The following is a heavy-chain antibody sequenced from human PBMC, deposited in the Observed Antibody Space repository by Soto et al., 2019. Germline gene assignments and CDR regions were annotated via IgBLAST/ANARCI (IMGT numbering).Heavy chain of an antibody. J-gene: IGHJ6*02. Sequence: GGSLRLSCVVSGFDFYNFAMSWVRQPPGKGLEWVSGMSGGGDSTYYAGSVEGRFTISRDNSKNTLYLQLDNLGAEDTAVYYCVKERGYYYYNSVDDWGQGTSVTV. V-gene: IGHV3-23*01. CDR1: GFDFYNFA. D-gene: IGHD3-10*01. CDR3: VKERGYYYYNSVDD. CDR2: MSGGGDST.